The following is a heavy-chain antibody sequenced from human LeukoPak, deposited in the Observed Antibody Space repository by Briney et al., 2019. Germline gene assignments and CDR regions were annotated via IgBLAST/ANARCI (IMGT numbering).Heavy chain of an antibody. CDR2: ISGSGGST. J-gene: IGHJ6*03. CDR1: GFTFSNAW. V-gene: IGHV3-23*01. CDR3: AKDSLWFGELPYYMDV. Sequence: GGSLRLSCAASGFTFSNAWMSWVRQAPGKGLEWVSAISGSGGSTYYADSVKGRFTISRDNSKNTLYLQMNSLRAEDTAVYYCAKDSLWFGELPYYMDVWGKGTTVTISS. D-gene: IGHD3-10*01.